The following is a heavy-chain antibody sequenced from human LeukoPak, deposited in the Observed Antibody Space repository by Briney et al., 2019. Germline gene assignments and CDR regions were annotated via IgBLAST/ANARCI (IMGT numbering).Heavy chain of an antibody. CDR1: GGSFSGYY. CDR2: INHSGST. J-gene: IGHJ4*02. D-gene: IGHD5-18*01. CDR3: ARGRVDTAGILEGCDY. V-gene: IGHV4-34*01. Sequence: LETLSLTCAVYGGSFSGYYWSWIRQPPGKGLEWIGEINHSGSTNYNPSLKSRVTISVDTSKNQFSLKLSSVTAADTAVYYCARGRVDTAGILEGCDYWGQGTLVTVSS.